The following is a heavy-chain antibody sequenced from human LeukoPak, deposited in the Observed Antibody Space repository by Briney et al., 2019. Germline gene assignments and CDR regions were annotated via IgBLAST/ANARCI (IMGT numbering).Heavy chain of an antibody. Sequence: SVKVSCKASVGTCSSYAISWVRQAPGQGLEWMGRIIPIFGIANYAQKFQGRVTITADKSTSTAYMELSSLRSEDTAVYYCARDLGPTVTSPRGNWFDPWGQGTLVTVSS. D-gene: IGHD4-17*01. CDR1: VGTCSSYA. CDR3: ARDLGPTVTSPRGNWFDP. J-gene: IGHJ5*02. CDR2: IIPIFGIA. V-gene: IGHV1-69*04.